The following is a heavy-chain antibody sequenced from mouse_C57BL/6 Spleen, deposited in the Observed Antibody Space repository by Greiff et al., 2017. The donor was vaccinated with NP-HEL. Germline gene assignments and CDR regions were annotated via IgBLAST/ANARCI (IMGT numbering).Heavy chain of an antibody. V-gene: IGHV1-69*01. CDR2: IDPSDSYT. CDR1: GYTFTSYW. J-gene: IGHJ3*01. Sequence: QVQLKQPGAELVMPGASVKLSCKASGYTFTSYWMHWVKQRPGQGLEWIGEIDPSDSYTNYNQKFKGKSTLTVDKSSSTAYMQLSSLTSEDSAVYYCARSGDGYRFAYWGQGTLVTVSA. D-gene: IGHD2-3*01. CDR3: ARSGDGYRFAY.